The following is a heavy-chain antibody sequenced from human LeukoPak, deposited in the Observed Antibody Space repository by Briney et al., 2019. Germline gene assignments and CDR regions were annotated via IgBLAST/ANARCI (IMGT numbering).Heavy chain of an antibody. Sequence: GGSLRLSCAASGFTFSSYGLHWVRQAPGKGPEWVAAISYDGSKEYYADSVKGRFSISRDNSKNTLYLQMNSLRAEDTAVFYCAKGKALLEYYFDYWGQETLVTVSS. J-gene: IGHJ4*02. V-gene: IGHV3-30*18. D-gene: IGHD2-15*01. CDR1: GFTFSSYG. CDR2: ISYDGSKE. CDR3: AKGKALLEYYFDY.